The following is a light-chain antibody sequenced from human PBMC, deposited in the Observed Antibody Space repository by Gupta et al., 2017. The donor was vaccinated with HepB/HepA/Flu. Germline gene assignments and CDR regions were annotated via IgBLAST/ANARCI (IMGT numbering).Light chain of an antibody. J-gene: IGKJ1*01. Sequence: DSVMTQSPESLAVSLGERATINCKSSQSVFYSSKKRNYLAWYQQKPGQPPRLLIYWASARESGVPDRFSGSGSGTDFTLTISSLQAEDVAVYYCQQYYSPPLTFGQGTKVEIK. CDR3: QQYYSPPLT. CDR1: QSVFYSSKKRNY. CDR2: WAS. V-gene: IGKV4-1*01.